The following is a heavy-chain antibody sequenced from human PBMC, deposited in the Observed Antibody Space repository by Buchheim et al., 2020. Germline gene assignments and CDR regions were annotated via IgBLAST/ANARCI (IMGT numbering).Heavy chain of an antibody. CDR2: ISSSSSYT. D-gene: IGHD5-18*01. J-gene: IGHJ4*02. CDR1: GFTFSDYY. Sequence: QVQLVESGGGLVKPGGSLRLSCAASGFTFSDYYMSWIRQAPGKGLEWVSYISSSSSYTNYADSVKGRFTIFSDKAKKPLYLQMNSLRAEDTAVYYCARDRLGRDYSYGPTVDYWGQGTL. CDR3: ARDRLGRDYSYGPTVDY. V-gene: IGHV3-11*05.